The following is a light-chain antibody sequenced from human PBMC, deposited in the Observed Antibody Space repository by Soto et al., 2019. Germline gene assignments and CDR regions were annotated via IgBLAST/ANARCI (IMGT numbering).Light chain of an antibody. CDR1: SSNIGTNT. V-gene: IGLV1-44*01. Sequence: QLVLTQPPSASGTPGLRVTISCSGSSSNIGTNTVNWYQQVPGTAPKLLIFFGSHRPSGVPDRFSGSKSGSSASLAISGLQSEDEADYYCAAWDDSLNGVVFGGGTKVTVL. CDR2: FGS. CDR3: AAWDDSLNGVV. J-gene: IGLJ2*01.